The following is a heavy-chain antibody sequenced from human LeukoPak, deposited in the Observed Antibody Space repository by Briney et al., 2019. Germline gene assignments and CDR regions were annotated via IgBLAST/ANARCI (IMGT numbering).Heavy chain of an antibody. J-gene: IGHJ4*02. Sequence: TLSLTCTVSGGSISSSSYYWTWIRQPAGKGLEWIGRTHTSGSTNYNPSLKSRVTMSVDTSKNQFSLKLTSVTAADTAVYYCARDTYYYGSGTYYFNYWGQGTLVTVSS. CDR1: GGSISSSSYY. D-gene: IGHD3-10*01. CDR2: THTSGST. CDR3: ARDTYYYGSGTYYFNY. V-gene: IGHV4-61*02.